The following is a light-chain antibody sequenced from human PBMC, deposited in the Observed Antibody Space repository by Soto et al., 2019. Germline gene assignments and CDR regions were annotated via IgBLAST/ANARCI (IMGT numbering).Light chain of an antibody. Sequence: QSVLTQSPSASASLGASVKLTCTLSSGHSNYVIAWHQLQPEKGPRYLMKLNSDGSHTKGDGIPDRFSGSSSGAERYLTISSLQSEDEADYYCQTWGTGIAVFGGGTKLTVL. CDR2: LNSDGSH. J-gene: IGLJ2*01. CDR3: QTWGTGIAV. V-gene: IGLV4-69*01. CDR1: SGHSNYV.